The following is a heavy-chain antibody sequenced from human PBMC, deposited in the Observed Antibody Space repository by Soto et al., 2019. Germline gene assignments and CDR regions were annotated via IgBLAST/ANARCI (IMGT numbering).Heavy chain of an antibody. CDR2: INHSGST. CDR1: GGSFSGYY. D-gene: IGHD6-13*01. Sequence: SETLSLTCAVYGGSFSGYYWSWIRQPPGKGLEWIGEINHSGSTNYNPSLKSRVTISVDTSKNQFSLKLSSVTAADTAVYYCARGGAAVGTGYYYGMDVWGQGTTVTVSS. V-gene: IGHV4-34*01. CDR3: ARGGAAVGTGYYYGMDV. J-gene: IGHJ6*02.